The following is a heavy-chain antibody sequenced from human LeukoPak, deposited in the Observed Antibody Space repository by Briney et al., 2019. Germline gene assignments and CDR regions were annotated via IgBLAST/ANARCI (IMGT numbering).Heavy chain of an antibody. V-gene: IGHV4-34*01. J-gene: IGHJ4*02. Sequence: SETLSLTCAVYGGSFSGYYWSWIRQPPGKGLEWIGEINHSGSTNYNPSHKSRVTISVDTSKNQFSLKLSSVTAADTAVYYCAREVNGATVYWGQGTLVTVSS. CDR2: INHSGST. CDR3: AREVNGATVY. CDR1: GGSFSGYY. D-gene: IGHD1-26*01.